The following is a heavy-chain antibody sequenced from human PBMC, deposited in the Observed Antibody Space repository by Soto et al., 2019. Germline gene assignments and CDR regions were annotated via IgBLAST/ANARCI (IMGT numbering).Heavy chain of an antibody. J-gene: IGHJ6*02. D-gene: IGHD1-7*01. CDR3: ARSRPRLELPWRGYYYYGMDV. CDR1: GGSFIGYY. V-gene: IGHV4-34*01. CDR2: INHSGST. Sequence: SETLSLTCAVYGGSFIGYYWSWILQPPGKGLEWIGEINHSGSTNYNPSLKSRVTISVDTSKNQFSLKLSSVTAADTAVYYCARSRPRLELPWRGYYYYGMDVWGHGTTVTVSS.